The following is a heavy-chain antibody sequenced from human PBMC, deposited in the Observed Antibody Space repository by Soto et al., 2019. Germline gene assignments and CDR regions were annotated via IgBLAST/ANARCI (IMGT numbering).Heavy chain of an antibody. Sequence: QITLKESGPTLVKPTQTLTLTCTFSAFSLSTGGVGVGWIRQPPGKALEWLALIYWDDDKRYSPSLRSRLTITKDTSKNQVVLTMTNMDPVDTATNYCIQSRCGGDCLQSYASYYYYGMDVWGQGTTLTVSS. CDR1: AFSLSTGGVG. CDR3: IQSRCGGDCLQSYASYYYYGMDV. J-gene: IGHJ6*02. D-gene: IGHD2-21*02. CDR2: IYWDDDK. V-gene: IGHV2-5*02.